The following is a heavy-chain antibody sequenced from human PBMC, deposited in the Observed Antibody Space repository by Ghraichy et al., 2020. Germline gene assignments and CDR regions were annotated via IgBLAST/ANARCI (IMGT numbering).Heavy chain of an antibody. CDR3: ARRGFSSSWFPGVADAFDI. CDR1: GGSISSSSYY. Sequence: SETLSLTCTVSGGSISSSSYYWGWIRQPPGKGLEWIGSIYYSGSTYYNPSLKSRVTISVDTSKNQFSLKLSSVTAADTAVYYCARRGFSSSWFPGVADAFDIWGQGTMVTVSS. V-gene: IGHV4-39*01. J-gene: IGHJ3*02. D-gene: IGHD6-13*01. CDR2: IYYSGST.